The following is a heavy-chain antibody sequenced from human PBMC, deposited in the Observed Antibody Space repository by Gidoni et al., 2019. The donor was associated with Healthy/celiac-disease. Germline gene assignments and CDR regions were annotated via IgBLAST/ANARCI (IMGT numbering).Heavy chain of an antibody. Sequence: EVQLVASGGGWLQHGRSLSISCAASGFTFDDYVMHWVRQAPGKGLECVSGISWNSGSIGYADSVKGRFNISRDNAKNSLYLQMNSLRAEDTALYYCAKDMSRRVDGAFDIWGQGTMVTVSS. CDR2: ISWNSGSI. CDR3: AKDMSRRVDGAFDI. V-gene: IGHV3-9*01. J-gene: IGHJ3*02. D-gene: IGHD2-21*01. CDR1: GFTFDDYV.